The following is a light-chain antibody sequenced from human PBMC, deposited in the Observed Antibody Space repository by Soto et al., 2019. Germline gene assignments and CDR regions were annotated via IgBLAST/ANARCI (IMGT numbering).Light chain of an antibody. CDR3: SSYRGSDTSYV. V-gene: IGLV2-14*01. J-gene: IGLJ1*01. CDR2: EVA. CDR1: SRDIGFYNY. Sequence: QSALTQPASVSGSPGQSITISCTGTSRDIGFYNYVSWYQQHPGKAPKLIIYEVAKRPSGVSSRFSGSKSGNTASLTISGLQAEDEADYHCSSYRGSDTSYVFGTGTKLTVL.